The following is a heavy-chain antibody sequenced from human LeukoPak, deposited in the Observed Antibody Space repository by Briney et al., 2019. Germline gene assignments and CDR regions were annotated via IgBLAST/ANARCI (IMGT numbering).Heavy chain of an antibody. D-gene: IGHD3-10*01. CDR2: IIPIFGTA. V-gene: IGHV1-69*13. J-gene: IGHJ4*02. Sequence: ASVKVSCKASGGTFSSYAISWVRRAPGQGLEWMGGIIPIFGTANYAQKFQGRVTITADESTSTAYMELGSLRSEDTAVYYCARHTMVRDPFDYWGQGTLVTVSS. CDR3: ARHTMVRDPFDY. CDR1: GGTFSSYA.